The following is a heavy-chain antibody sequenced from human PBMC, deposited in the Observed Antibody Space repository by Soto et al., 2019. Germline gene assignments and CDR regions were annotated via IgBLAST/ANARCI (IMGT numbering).Heavy chain of an antibody. Sequence: SETLSLTCTVSGGSISTTNYYWGWIRQPPGKGLEWIGTVYYNGATQYNPSLRSRVTVSVDTSKNQFSLKLTSVTAADTAVYYCAKEGRDHSPAGGNYWGQGTLVTVSS. CDR1: GGSISTTNYY. D-gene: IGHD1-26*01. J-gene: IGHJ4*02. CDR3: AKEGRDHSPAGGNY. CDR2: VYYNGAT. V-gene: IGHV4-39*02.